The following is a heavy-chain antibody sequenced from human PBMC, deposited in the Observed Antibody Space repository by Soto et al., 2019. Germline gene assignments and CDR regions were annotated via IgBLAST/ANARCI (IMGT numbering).Heavy chain of an antibody. J-gene: IGHJ3*02. Sequence: EVQLVESGGGLVQPGGSLRLSCAASGFTVSNNYMSWVRQAPGRGLEWVSVIYSGGSTQYSDSGKGRFTISRDNSKNALNPRKYSLRAEDTAVYYCARGPLPHSGDDCSYDAFDIWGQGTMVTVSS. CDR3: ARGPLPHSGDDCSYDAFDI. CDR2: IYSGGST. D-gene: IGHD2-21*01. V-gene: IGHV3-53*04. CDR1: GFTVSNNY.